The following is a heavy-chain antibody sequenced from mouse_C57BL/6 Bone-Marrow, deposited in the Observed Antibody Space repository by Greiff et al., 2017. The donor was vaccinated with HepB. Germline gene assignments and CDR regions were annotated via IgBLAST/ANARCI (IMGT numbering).Heavy chain of an antibody. Sequence: EVQLQQSGAELVRPGASVKLSCTASGFNIKDDYMHWVKQRPEQGLEWIGWIDPENGDTEYASKFQGKATITADTSSNTAYLQLSSLTAEDTAVYYGTTDYYGSSYDWYFDVWGTGTTVTVSS. CDR1: GFNIKDDY. J-gene: IGHJ1*03. CDR2: IDPENGDT. V-gene: IGHV14-4*01. D-gene: IGHD1-1*01. CDR3: TTDYYGSSYDWYFDV.